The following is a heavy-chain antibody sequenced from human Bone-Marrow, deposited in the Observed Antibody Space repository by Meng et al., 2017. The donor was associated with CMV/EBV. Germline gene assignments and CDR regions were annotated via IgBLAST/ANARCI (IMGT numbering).Heavy chain of an antibody. V-gene: IGHV3-7*01. Sequence: GESLKISCAASGFTFSSYWMSWVRQAPGKGLEWVANIKQDGSEKYYVDSVKGRFTISRDNAKNSLYLQMNSLRAEDTAVYYCARDLEYSSGWDYWGQGTLVTVSS. J-gene: IGHJ4*02. D-gene: IGHD6-19*01. CDR2: IKQDGSEK. CDR1: GFTFSSYW. CDR3: ARDLEYSSGWDY.